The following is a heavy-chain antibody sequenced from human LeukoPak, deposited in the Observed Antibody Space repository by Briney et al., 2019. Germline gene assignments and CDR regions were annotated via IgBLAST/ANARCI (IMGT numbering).Heavy chain of an antibody. J-gene: IGHJ4*02. Sequence: SETLYLTCTVSGGSISSYYWSWIRQPPGKGLEWIGYIYYSGSTNYNPSLKSRVTISVDTSKNQFSLKLSSVTAADTAVYYCAIHTGVGFGYWGQGTLVTVSS. CDR1: GGSISSYY. CDR2: IYYSGST. V-gene: IGHV4-59*01. D-gene: IGHD1-14*01. CDR3: AIHTGVGFGY.